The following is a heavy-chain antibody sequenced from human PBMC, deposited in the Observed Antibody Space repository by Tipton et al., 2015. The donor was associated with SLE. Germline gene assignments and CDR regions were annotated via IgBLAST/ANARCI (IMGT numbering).Heavy chain of an antibody. D-gene: IGHD3-10*01. CDR2: ISGSGGST. CDR3: AYHRGVQGVMAYFDY. Sequence: SLRLSCAASGFTFSSYGMHWVRQAPGKGLEWVSAISGSGGSTYYADSVKGRFTISRDNAKNSLYLQMNSLRAEDTAVYYCAYHRGVQGVMAYFDYWGQGTLVTVSS. CDR1: GFTFSSYG. V-gene: IGHV3-23*01. J-gene: IGHJ4*02.